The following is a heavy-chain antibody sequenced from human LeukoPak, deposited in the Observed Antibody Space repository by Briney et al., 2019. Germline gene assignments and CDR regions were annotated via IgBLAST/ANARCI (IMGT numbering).Heavy chain of an antibody. Sequence: SETLSLTCTVSGGSISSYYWSWIRQPAREGLEWIGRIYTSGRTNYNPSLKSRVTISVDKAKNQFSLKLSSVTAADTAVYYCARDAVGATSYYYYMDVWGKGTTVTVSS. V-gene: IGHV4-4*07. CDR1: GGSISSYY. CDR2: IYTSGRT. CDR3: ARDAVGATSYYYYMDV. D-gene: IGHD1-26*01. J-gene: IGHJ6*03.